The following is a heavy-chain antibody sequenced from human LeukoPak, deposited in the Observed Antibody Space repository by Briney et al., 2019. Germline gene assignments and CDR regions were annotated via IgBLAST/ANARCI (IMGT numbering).Heavy chain of an antibody. D-gene: IGHD2-2*01. J-gene: IGHJ5*02. CDR2: IIPIFGTA. V-gene: IGHV1-69*13. CDR1: GGTFSSYA. CDR3: ARGARYCSSTSCPRGNWFDP. Sequence: ASVKVSCKASGGTFSSYAISWVRQAPGQGLEWMGGIIPIFGTANYAQKFQGRVTITADESTSTAYMELSSLRSEDTAVYYCARGARYCSSTSCPRGNWFDPWGQGTLVTVSS.